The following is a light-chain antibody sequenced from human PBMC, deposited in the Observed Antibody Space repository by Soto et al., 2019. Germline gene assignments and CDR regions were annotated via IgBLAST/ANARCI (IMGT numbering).Light chain of an antibody. CDR3: NSYSTTSALVV. CDR1: SSDVGGYDH. V-gene: IGLV2-14*01. CDR2: DVS. Sequence: QSALTQPASVSGSPGQSITISCTGTSSDVGGYDHVSWFQQHPGKVPRLLIYDVSRRPSGISDRFSGSKSANTASLTISGLQAADEADYYCNSYSTTSALVVFGGGTKVTVL. J-gene: IGLJ2*01.